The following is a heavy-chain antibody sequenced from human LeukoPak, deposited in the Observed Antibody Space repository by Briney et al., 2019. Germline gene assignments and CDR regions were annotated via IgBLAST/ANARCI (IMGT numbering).Heavy chain of an antibody. CDR2: ISGSGGST. CDR1: GFTFSSYA. D-gene: IGHD2-2*01. CDR3: AKQGLGYCSSTSCWVDY. J-gene: IGHJ4*02. V-gene: IGHV3-23*01. Sequence: PGGSLRLSCAASGFTFSSYAMSWARQAPGKGLEWVSAISGSGGSTYYADSVKGRFTISRDNSKNTLYLQMNSLRAEDTAVYYCAKQGLGYCSSTSCWVDYWGQGTLVTVSS.